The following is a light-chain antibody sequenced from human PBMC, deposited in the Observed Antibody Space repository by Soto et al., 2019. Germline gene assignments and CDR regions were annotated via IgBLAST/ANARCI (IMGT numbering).Light chain of an antibody. V-gene: IGLV2-14*01. Sequence: QSVLTQPASVSGSPGQSITISCTGTSSDVGAYNYVSWYQQDAGKAPKLMIYDVNNRPSGVSNRFSGSKSGNTASLTISGLQAEDEADYYCSSYTTTNTVVFGGGTKVTVL. CDR2: DVN. J-gene: IGLJ2*01. CDR3: SSYTTTNTVV. CDR1: SSDVGAYNY.